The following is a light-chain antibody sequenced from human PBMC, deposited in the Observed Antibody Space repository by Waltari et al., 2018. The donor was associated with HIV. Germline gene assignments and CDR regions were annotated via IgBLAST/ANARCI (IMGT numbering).Light chain of an antibody. V-gene: IGLV2-8*01. CDR2: DVS. Sequence: QSALTQPPSASGSPGQSVTISCTGTSSDLGDYTYVSWYQQHPDKAPKLMIYDVSKRPSGVPDRFSGSKSGNTASLTVSGLQTEDEADYYCSSYAGSNNPYVFGTGTKVTVL. J-gene: IGLJ1*01. CDR1: SSDLGDYTY. CDR3: SSYAGSNNPYV.